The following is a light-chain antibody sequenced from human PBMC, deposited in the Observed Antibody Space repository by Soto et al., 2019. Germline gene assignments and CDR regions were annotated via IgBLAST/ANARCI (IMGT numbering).Light chain of an antibody. Sequence: QSALTQPASVSGSPGQSITISCTGTTSDFSRYNYVAWYQRLPGKAPKLLIFEVSNRPSGVSDRFSGSKSGNTASLTISGLQSDDEADYYCSSYTASTTLFLFGTGTKVTVL. V-gene: IGLV2-14*01. CDR1: TSDFSRYNY. J-gene: IGLJ1*01. CDR2: EVS. CDR3: SSYTASTTLFL.